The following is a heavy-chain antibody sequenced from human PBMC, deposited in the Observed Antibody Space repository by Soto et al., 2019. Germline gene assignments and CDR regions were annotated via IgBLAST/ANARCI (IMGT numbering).Heavy chain of an antibody. CDR2: IRSKAYGGTT. V-gene: IGHV3-49*03. D-gene: IGHD3-22*01. CDR3: TREAHDDSSGYGYYYGMDV. J-gene: IGHJ6*02. Sequence: GVLRLSCTASGFTFGDYAMSWFRQAPGKGLEWVGFIRSKAYGGTTEYAASVKGRFTISRDDSKSIAYLQMNSLKTEDTAVYYCTREAHDDSSGYGYYYGMDVWGQGTTVSVSS. CDR1: GFTFGDYA.